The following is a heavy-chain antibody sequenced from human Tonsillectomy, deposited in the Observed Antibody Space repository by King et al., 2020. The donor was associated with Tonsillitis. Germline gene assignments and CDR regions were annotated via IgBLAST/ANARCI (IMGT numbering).Heavy chain of an antibody. CDR2: TNHTGST. D-gene: IGHD4/OR15-4a*01. V-gene: IGHV4-34*01. CDR3: ASISEGHDHGTCAHYASNCFDP. J-gene: IGHJ5*02. Sequence: VQLQQWGAGLLKPSKTLSLTCAVYGGSFSDYYWSWIRQPPGKGLEWIGETNHTGSTNYNPSLKSRVTISVDTSKNQFSLKLSSVTAADTAVYYCASISEGHDHGTCAHYASNCFDPWGQGTLVTVSS. CDR1: GGSFSDYY.